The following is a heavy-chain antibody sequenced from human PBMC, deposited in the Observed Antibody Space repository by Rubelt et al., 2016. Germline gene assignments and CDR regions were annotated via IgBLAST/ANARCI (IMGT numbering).Heavy chain of an antibody. D-gene: IGHD6-13*01. J-gene: IGHJ4*02. CDR3: AKDRVGSWFSLDY. CDR1: GFTVSSNY. V-gene: IGHV3-23*04. Sequence: EVQLVESGGDLVQPGGSLRLSCAASGFTVSSNYMSWVRQAPGKGLEWVAAISGSGGSTFYADSVKGRFTISRDNSKNTLYLQMNSLRAEDTAVDYCAKDRVGSWFSLDYWGQGTLVTVST. CDR2: ISGSGGST.